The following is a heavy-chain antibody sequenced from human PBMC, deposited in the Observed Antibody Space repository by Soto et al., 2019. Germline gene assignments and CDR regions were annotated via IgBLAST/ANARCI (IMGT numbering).Heavy chain of an antibody. V-gene: IGHV4-34*01. CDR1: GGSFSGYY. J-gene: IGHJ4*01. CDR2: INHSGST. CDR3: ARVPALVYDFWSGYKPRSYFDY. Sequence: QVQLQQWGAGLLKPSETLSLTCAVYGGSFSGYYWSWIRQPPGKGLEWIGEINHSGSTNYNPSLKSRVRISVDTSKDQFSLKLSSVTAADTAVYYCARVPALVYDFWSGYKPRSYFDYWGQGTLVTVSS. D-gene: IGHD3-3*01.